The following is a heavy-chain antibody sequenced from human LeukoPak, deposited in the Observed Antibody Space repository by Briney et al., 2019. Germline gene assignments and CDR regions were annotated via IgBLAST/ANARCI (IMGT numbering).Heavy chain of an antibody. D-gene: IGHD3-22*01. CDR1: GYTFTGYY. Sequence: GSVKESCKATGYTFTGYYMHWVRQAPGQGLEGMGWINPNSGGTYYAQKFQGRVTMTRETSISTAYIELSRLRSDDTAVYYCSTALVNYDSSGVVPFYDYWGQGTLVTVSS. CDR2: INPNSGGT. V-gene: IGHV1-2*02. CDR3: STALVNYDSSGVVPFYDY. J-gene: IGHJ4*02.